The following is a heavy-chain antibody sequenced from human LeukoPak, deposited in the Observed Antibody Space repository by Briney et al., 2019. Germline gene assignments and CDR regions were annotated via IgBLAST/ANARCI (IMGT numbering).Heavy chain of an antibody. V-gene: IGHV1-18*01. CDR1: GYTFTSYG. D-gene: IGHD3-3*01. J-gene: IGHJ4*02. Sequence: GGSVKVSCKASGYTFTSYGISWVRQAPGQGLEWMGWISAYNGNTNYAQKLQGRVTMTTDTSTSTAYMELRSLRSDDTAVYYCARGTGEHYDFWSGYSTPFDYWGQGTLVTVSS. CDR2: ISAYNGNT. CDR3: ARGTGEHYDFWSGYSTPFDY.